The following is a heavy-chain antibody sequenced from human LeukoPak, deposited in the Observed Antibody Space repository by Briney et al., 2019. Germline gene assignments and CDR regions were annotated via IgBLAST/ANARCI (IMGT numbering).Heavy chain of an antibody. J-gene: IGHJ4*02. CDR1: GFTFRNYA. CDR3: ARSGIDFWSGYAFDY. CDR2: ISSDGGTK. Sequence: PGVSLRLSCAASGFTFRNYAMHWVRQAPGTGLEWGAVISSDGGTKFYADSVKGRFTISRDNSQHTLYLQMHCLRAEATAVYYCARSGIDFWSGYAFDYWGQGTLVTVSS. V-gene: IGHV3-30-3*01. D-gene: IGHD3-3*01.